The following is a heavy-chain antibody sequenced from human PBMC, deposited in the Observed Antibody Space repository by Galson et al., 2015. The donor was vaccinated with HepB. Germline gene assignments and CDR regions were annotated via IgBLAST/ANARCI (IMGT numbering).Heavy chain of an antibody. Sequence: SLRLSCAASGFTVSSNYMSWVRQAPGKGLEWVSVIYSGGSTYYADSVKGRFTISRHNSKNTLYLQMNSLRAEDTAVYYCARGSKGPYYYYGMDVWGQGTTVTVSS. CDR3: ARGSKGPYYYYGMDV. J-gene: IGHJ6*02. CDR1: GFTVSSNY. D-gene: IGHD1-26*01. V-gene: IGHV3-53*04. CDR2: IYSGGST.